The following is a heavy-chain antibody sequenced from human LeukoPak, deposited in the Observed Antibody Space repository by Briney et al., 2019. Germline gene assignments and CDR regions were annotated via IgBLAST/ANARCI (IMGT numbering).Heavy chain of an antibody. CDR1: GGSISSSSYY. D-gene: IGHD6-19*01. Sequence: SETLSLTCTVSGGSISSSSYYWGWIRQPPGKGLEWIGSIYYSGSTYYNPSLKSRVTISGDTSKNQFSLKLNSVTAADTAVYYCARLPGIAVAGKGLPDSWGQGALVTVSS. J-gene: IGHJ4*02. CDR2: IYYSGST. CDR3: ARLPGIAVAGKGLPDS. V-gene: IGHV4-39*01.